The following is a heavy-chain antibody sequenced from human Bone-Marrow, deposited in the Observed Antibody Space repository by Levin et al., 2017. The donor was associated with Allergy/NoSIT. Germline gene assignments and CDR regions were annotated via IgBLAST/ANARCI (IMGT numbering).Heavy chain of an antibody. CDR3: AREPEQWLVQDWFDP. J-gene: IGHJ5*02. V-gene: IGHV3-33*01. Sequence: GGSLRLSCETSGFTFSTYGMHWVRQAPGAGLEWVAVIRYDGNNIHYGDSVKGRFTISRDNAKNTLYLQMNNLRPEDTAVYYCAREPEQWLVQDWFDPWGQGTLVTVSS. CDR2: IRYDGNNI. CDR1: GFTFSTYG. D-gene: IGHD6-19*01.